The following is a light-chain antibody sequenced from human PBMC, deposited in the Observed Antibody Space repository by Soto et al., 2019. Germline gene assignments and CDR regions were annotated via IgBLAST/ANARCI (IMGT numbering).Light chain of an antibody. CDR2: GTS. Sequence: EIGLTQCPGTLSLSPGERATLSCRASQSVSSSYLAWYQQKPGQAPRLLIYGTSSRATAIPDRFSGSGSGTDFTLTISRLEPEDFAVYYCQQYGSSSWTFGQGTKVDI. J-gene: IGKJ1*01. CDR3: QQYGSSSWT. V-gene: IGKV3-20*01. CDR1: QSVSSSY.